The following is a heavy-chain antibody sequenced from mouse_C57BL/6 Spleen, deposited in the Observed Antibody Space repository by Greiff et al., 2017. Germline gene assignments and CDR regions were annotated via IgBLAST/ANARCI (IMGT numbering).Heavy chain of an antibody. CDR3: AREGYGSSSHWYFEV. Sequence: EVQLQQSGAELVKPGASVKLSCTASGFNINDYYMHWVKQRTEQGLEWIGRIDPEDGETKYAPKFQGQATITADTSSNTAYLQLSSLTSEDTAGYDCAREGYGSSSHWYFEVWGTGTTVTVSS. V-gene: IGHV14-2*01. CDR2: IDPEDGET. J-gene: IGHJ1*03. CDR1: GFNINDYY. D-gene: IGHD1-1*01.